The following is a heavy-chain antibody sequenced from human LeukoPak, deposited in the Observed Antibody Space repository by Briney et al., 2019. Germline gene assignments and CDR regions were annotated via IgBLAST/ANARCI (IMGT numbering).Heavy chain of an antibody. V-gene: IGHV4-59*01. CDR3: ARSNYEFWSGQHYYMDV. D-gene: IGHD3-3*01. Sequence: AETLSLTCTVSGCSIRSFFWSWLRQPPGKPLEWLGDIYYSGSTNYNPSIKSRVTISVDTSKNQFSLKLSSVTAADTAVYYCARSNYEFWSGQHYYMDVWGKGTTVTVSS. CDR2: IYYSGST. J-gene: IGHJ6*03. CDR1: GCSIRSFF.